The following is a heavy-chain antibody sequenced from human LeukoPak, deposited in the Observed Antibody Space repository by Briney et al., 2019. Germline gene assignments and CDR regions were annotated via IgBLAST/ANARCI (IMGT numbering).Heavy chain of an antibody. V-gene: IGHV4-4*07. J-gene: IGHJ4*02. CDR1: GGSFSGYY. Sequence: PSETLSLTCAVYGGSFSGYYWSWIRQPAGKGLEWIGRIYTSGSTNYNPSLKSRVTMSVDTSKNQFSLKLSSVTAADTAVYYCAREPYYGSGSYCDYWGQGTLVTVSS. CDR3: AREPYYGSGSYCDY. CDR2: IYTSGST. D-gene: IGHD3-10*01.